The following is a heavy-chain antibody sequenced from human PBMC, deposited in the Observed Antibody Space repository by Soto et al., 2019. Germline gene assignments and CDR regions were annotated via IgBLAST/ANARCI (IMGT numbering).Heavy chain of an antibody. J-gene: IGHJ4*02. V-gene: IGHV4-39*01. Sequence: SETLSLTCTVSVASINSNVHYWGWVRQSPGKGLEWIASVFYTGSPYHNPSLESRVSISVDTSDNQFSLKVTSVTAADTGIYYCARHPFGGYAFDSWGQGTLVTV. CDR3: ARHPFGGYAFDS. D-gene: IGHD3-16*01. CDR1: VASINSNVHY. CDR2: VFYTGSP.